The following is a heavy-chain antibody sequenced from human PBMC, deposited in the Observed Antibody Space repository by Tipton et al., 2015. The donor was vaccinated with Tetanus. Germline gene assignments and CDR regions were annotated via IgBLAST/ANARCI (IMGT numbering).Heavy chain of an antibody. Sequence: LSLTCAASGFTVSNNYMTWVRQAPGKGLDWVSIIYAGGNTYYADSVKGRFTISRGNSKNTLYLQMNSLRAEDTAVYYCANLPVGQHWGQGTLVTVSS. D-gene: IGHD2-2*01. CDR2: IYAGGNT. CDR3: ANLPVGQH. V-gene: IGHV3-53*01. CDR1: GFTVSNNY. J-gene: IGHJ1*01.